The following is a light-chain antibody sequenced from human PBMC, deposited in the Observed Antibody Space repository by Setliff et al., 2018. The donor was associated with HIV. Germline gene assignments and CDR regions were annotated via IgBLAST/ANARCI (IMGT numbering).Light chain of an antibody. V-gene: IGLV2-23*02. Sequence: QSVLAQPASVSGPPGQSITISCTGTSSDVGSFSLVSWYQQEPGKAPKLIIYEVTKRPSGISDRFSGSKSGNTASLSISGLQTEDEADYYCCSYAISQTYVFGIGTKVTVL. CDR1: SSDVGSFSL. CDR2: EVT. CDR3: CSYAISQTYV. J-gene: IGLJ1*01.